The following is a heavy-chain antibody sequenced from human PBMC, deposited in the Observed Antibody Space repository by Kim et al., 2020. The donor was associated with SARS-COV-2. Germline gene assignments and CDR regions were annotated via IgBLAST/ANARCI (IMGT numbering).Heavy chain of an antibody. CDR3: AVSEGRIYYYYGMDV. D-gene: IGHD3-10*01. V-gene: IGHV3-13*01. J-gene: IGHJ6*02. Sequence: GSVKGRFTISRENAKNSLYLQMNSLRAGDTAVYYCAVSEGRIYYYYGMDVWGQGTTVTVSS.